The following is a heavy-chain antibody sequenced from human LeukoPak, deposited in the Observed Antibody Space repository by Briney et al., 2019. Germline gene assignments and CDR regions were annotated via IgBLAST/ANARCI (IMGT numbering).Heavy chain of an antibody. V-gene: IGHV3-66*01. CDR1: GFAFRDYA. Sequence: GGSLRLSCAVSGFAFRDYAMSWVRQAPGKGLEWVSVIYSGGSTYYADSVKGRFTISRDNSKNTLYLQMNSLRAEDTAVYYCARSDTAMALGGYWGQGTLVTVSS. J-gene: IGHJ4*02. D-gene: IGHD5-18*01. CDR3: ARSDTAMALGGY. CDR2: IYSGGST.